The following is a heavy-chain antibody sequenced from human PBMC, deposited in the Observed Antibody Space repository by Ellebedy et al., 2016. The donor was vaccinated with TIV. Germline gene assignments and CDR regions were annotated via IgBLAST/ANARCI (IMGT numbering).Heavy chain of an antibody. D-gene: IGHD4-17*01. CDR2: ISPYNGYA. J-gene: IGHJ5*02. CDR3: AREVYGDSLNWFDP. V-gene: IGHV1-18*01. CDR1: GYTFSTQG. Sequence: ASVKVSCKASGYTFSTQGISWARQAPGQGLEWMGWISPYNGYAGYAQRFRDRVSMTADTSTSTAYMELSNLRSDDTAVYYCAREVYGDSLNWFDPWGQGTLVTVSS.